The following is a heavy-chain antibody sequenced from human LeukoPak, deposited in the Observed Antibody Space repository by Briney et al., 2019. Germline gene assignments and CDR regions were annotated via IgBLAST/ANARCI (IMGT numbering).Heavy chain of an antibody. D-gene: IGHD6-6*01. CDR1: GFTVSSNY. V-gene: IGHV3-53*01. Sequence: GGSLRLSCAASGFTVSSNYMSCVRQAPGKGLEWVSVIYSGGSTYYADSVKGRFTISRDNSKNTLYLQMNSLRAEDTAVYYCVGSGSSSWDYFDYWGQGTLVTVSS. CDR2: IYSGGST. J-gene: IGHJ4*02. CDR3: VGSGSSSWDYFDY.